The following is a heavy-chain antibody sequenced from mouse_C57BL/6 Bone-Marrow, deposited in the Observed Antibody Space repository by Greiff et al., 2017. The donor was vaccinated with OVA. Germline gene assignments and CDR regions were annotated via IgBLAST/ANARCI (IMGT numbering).Heavy chain of an antibody. CDR3: TGWLPTRDYFDY. D-gene: IGHD2-2*01. V-gene: IGHV6-3*01. CDR1: GFTFSNYW. Sequence: EVKVEESGGGLVQPGGSMKLSCVASGFTFSNYWMNWVRQSQEKGLEWVAQIRLKSDNYATHYAESVKGRFTISRDDSKSSVYLQMNNLRAEDTGIYYCTGWLPTRDYFDYWGQGTTLTVSS. J-gene: IGHJ2*01. CDR2: IRLKSDNYAT.